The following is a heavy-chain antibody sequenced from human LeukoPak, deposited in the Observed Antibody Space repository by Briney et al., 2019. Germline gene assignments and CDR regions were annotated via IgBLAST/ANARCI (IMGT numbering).Heavy chain of an antibody. CDR2: IYYRGST. Sequence: SETLSLTCTVSGGSINNYYWSWIRQPPGKGPEWIGYIYYRGSTNYNPSLKSRVTFSVDTSKNQFSLKLNSVTAADTAVYYCARGGDYGDLRYFDYWGQGTLVTVSS. CDR1: GGSINNYY. CDR3: ARGGDYGDLRYFDY. V-gene: IGHV4-59*01. J-gene: IGHJ4*02. D-gene: IGHD4-17*01.